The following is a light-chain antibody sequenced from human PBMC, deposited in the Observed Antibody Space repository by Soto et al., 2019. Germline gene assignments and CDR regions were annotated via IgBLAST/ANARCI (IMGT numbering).Light chain of an antibody. CDR1: QSVSSN. CDR3: QQYNNWPPYT. J-gene: IGKJ2*01. CDR2: GAS. V-gene: IGKV3-15*01. Sequence: EIVMTQSPATLSVSPGERATLSCRASQSVSSNLAWYQQKPGQAPRLLIYGASTRATGIPARFSGSGSVTEFPLTISSLQSEDFAVYYCQQYNNWPPYTFGQGTKLEIK.